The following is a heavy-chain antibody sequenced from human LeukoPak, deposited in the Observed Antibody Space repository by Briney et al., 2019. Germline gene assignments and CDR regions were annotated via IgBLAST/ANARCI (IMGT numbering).Heavy chain of an antibody. CDR3: ARGVDTAMVLAPYYYYGMDV. V-gene: IGHV1-18*01. D-gene: IGHD5-18*01. CDR1: GYTFTNFG. Sequence: ASVKVSCKASGYTFTNFGISWVRQAPGQGLEWMGWISAYNGNTNYAQRLQGRVTMTTDTSTSTAYMELRSLRSEDTAVYYCARGVDTAMVLAPYYYYGMDVWGQGTTVTVSS. J-gene: IGHJ6*02. CDR2: ISAYNGNT.